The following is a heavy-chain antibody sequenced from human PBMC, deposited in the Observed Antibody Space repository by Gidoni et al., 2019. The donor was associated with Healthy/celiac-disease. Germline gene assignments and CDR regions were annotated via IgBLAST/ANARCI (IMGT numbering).Heavy chain of an antibody. CDR3: ARQARGVVVVAATFGPKGY. V-gene: IGHV4-39*01. D-gene: IGHD2-15*01. J-gene: IGHJ4*02. CDR2: IYYSGST. Sequence: QLQLQESGPGLVKPSEPLSLTCTVSGGSISRSSYYWGWIRQPPGKGLEWIGSIYYSGSTYYNPSLKSRVTISVDTSKNQFSLKLSSVTAADTAVYYCARQARGVVVVAATFGPKGYWGQGTLVTVSS. CDR1: GGSISRSSYY.